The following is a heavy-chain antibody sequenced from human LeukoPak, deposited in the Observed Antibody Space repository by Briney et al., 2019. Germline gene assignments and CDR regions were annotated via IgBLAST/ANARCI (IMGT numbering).Heavy chain of an antibody. Sequence: PSETLSLTCTVSGGSISSYYWSWIRQPPGKGLGWSGYIYYSGSTNYNPSLKSRVTISVDTSKNQFSLKLSSVTAADTAVYYCARTLISENYYYHYYMDVWGKGTTVTISS. J-gene: IGHJ6*03. CDR2: IYYSGST. V-gene: IGHV4-59*01. CDR1: GGSISSYY. D-gene: IGHD1-14*01. CDR3: ARTLISENYYYHYYMDV.